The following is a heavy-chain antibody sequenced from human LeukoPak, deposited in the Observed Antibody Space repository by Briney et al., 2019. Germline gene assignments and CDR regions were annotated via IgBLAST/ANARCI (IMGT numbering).Heavy chain of an antibody. CDR1: GFTFTSSA. CDR3: AVVLPVGATTWGFDY. Sequence: SVKVSCKASGFTFTSSAMQWVRQARGQRLEWIGWIVVGSGNTNYAQKFQERVTITRDMSTSTAYMELSSLRSEDTAVYYCAVVLPVGATTWGFDYWGQGTLVTVSS. CDR2: IVVGSGNT. J-gene: IGHJ4*02. V-gene: IGHV1-58*02. D-gene: IGHD1-26*01.